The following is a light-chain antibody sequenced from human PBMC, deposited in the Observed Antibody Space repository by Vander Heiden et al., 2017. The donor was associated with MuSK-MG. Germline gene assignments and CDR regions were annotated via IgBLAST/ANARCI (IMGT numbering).Light chain of an antibody. CDR3: QQRSNWPYT. J-gene: IGKJ2*01. V-gene: IGKV3-11*01. CDR2: DAS. Sequence: DIVLSQSPATLPLPPGDRATLSCRASQSVSSSLAWYQQKPGQAPRLLIYDASNRATGIPARFSGSGSGTDFTLTISSLEPEDFAVYYCQQRSNWPYTFGQGTKLEIK. CDR1: QSVSSS.